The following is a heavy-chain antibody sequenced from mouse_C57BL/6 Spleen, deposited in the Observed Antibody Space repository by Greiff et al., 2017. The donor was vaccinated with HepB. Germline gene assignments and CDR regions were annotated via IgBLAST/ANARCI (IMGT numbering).Heavy chain of an antibody. V-gene: IGHV1-22*01. CDR1: GYTFTDYN. CDR3: ARIDYGNFEGFAY. J-gene: IGHJ3*01. Sequence: VQLQQSGPELVKPGASVKMSCKASGYTFTDYNMHWVKQSHGKSLEWIGYINPNNGGTSYNQKFKGKATLTVNKSSSTAYMELRSLTSEDSAVYYCARIDYGNFEGFAYWGQGTLVTVSA. D-gene: IGHD2-1*01. CDR2: INPNNGGT.